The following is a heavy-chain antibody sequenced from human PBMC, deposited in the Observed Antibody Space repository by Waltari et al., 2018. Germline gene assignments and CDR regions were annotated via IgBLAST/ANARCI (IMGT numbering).Heavy chain of an antibody. D-gene: IGHD5-18*01. CDR2: IHIGGAT. CDR1: GVAVTANF. Sequence: EVQLVESGGTLIQPGGSLRLSCATPGVAVTANFFTWVRQAPGKGLECVSIIHIGGATDYADSVRGRFTISRDSSKNTLYLQMNSLRVDDTAVYYCARQLGYSYALGSWGQGTLVTVSS. V-gene: IGHV3-53*01. J-gene: IGHJ5*02. CDR3: ARQLGYSYALGS.